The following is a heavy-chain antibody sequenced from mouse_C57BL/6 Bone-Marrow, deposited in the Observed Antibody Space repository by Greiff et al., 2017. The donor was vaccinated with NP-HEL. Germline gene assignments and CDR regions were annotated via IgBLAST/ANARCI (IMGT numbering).Heavy chain of an antibody. CDR2: ISSGSSTI. CDR1: GFTFSDYG. D-gene: IGHD1-2*01. J-gene: IGHJ4*01. Sequence: EVKLMESGGGLVKPGGSLKLSCAASGFTFSDYGMHWVRQAPEKGLEWVAYISSGSSTIYYADTVKGRFTISRDNAKNTLCLQMTSLRSEDTAMYYCARRLRLMDYWGQGTSVTVSS. CDR3: ARRLRLMDY. V-gene: IGHV5-17*01.